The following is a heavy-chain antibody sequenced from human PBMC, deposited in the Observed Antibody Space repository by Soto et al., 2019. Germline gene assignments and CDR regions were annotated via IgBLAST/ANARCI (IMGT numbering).Heavy chain of an antibody. J-gene: IGHJ4*02. Sequence: GWLRRPRPASGCTVSSNYMSWVRQAPGKGLEWVSVIYSGGSTYYADSVKGRFTISRDNSKNTLYLQMNSLRAEDTAVSYCAGGQWLPNDFDYWGQGTLVTVYS. CDR1: GCTVSSNY. CDR3: AGGQWLPNDFDY. V-gene: IGHV3-53*01. D-gene: IGHD6-19*01. CDR2: IYSGGST.